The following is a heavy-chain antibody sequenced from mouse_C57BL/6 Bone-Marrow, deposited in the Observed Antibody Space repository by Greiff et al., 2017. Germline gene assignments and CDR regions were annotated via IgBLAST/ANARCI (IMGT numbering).Heavy chain of an antibody. CDR1: GYTFTSYD. Sequence: VQLVESGPELVKPGASVKLSCKASGYTFTSYDIHWVKQRPGQGLEWIGWIYPRDGSTKYNEKFKGKATLTVDTSSSTAYMELRSLTSEDSAVYLCARRGFWGQGTTLTVSS. D-gene: IGHD3-2*02. V-gene: IGHV1-85*01. CDR3: ARRGF. J-gene: IGHJ2*01. CDR2: IYPRDGST.